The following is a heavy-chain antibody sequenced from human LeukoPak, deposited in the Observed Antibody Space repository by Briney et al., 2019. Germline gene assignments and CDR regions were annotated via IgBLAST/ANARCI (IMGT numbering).Heavy chain of an antibody. D-gene: IGHD4-17*01. Sequence: GGSLRLXCAASGFTFSSYWMSWVRQAPGKGLEWVANIKQDGSEKYYVDSVKGRFTISRDNAKNSLYLQMNSLRAEDTAVYYCARSSHGDPYYFDYWGQGTLVTVSS. CDR1: GFTFSSYW. CDR3: ARSSHGDPYYFDY. V-gene: IGHV3-7*01. J-gene: IGHJ4*02. CDR2: IKQDGSEK.